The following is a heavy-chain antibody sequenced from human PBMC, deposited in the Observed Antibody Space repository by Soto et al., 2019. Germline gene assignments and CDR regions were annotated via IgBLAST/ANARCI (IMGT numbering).Heavy chain of an antibody. CDR2: IYHSGST. CDR3: ARVESITIFGVVPNPHYYYYMDV. CDR1: SGSISSSNW. V-gene: IGHV4-4*02. D-gene: IGHD3-3*01. J-gene: IGHJ6*03. Sequence: SETLSLTCAVSSGSISSSNWWSWVRQPPGKGLEWIGEIYHSGSTNYNPSLKSRVTISVDKSKNQFSLKLSSVTAADTAVYYCARVESITIFGVVPNPHYYYYMDVWGKGTTVTVSS.